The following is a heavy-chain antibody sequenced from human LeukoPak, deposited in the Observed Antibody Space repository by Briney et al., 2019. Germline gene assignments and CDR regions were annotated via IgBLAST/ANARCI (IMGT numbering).Heavy chain of an antibody. D-gene: IGHD2-15*01. CDR3: ARVDGSPDY. CDR2: INPNSGNR. V-gene: IGHV1-8*03. CDR1: GYTFTSYG. Sequence: ASVKVSCKASGYTFTSYGISWVRQAPGQGLEWMGWINPNSGNRGYAQKFQGRVTITRDTSISTAYMELSSLRSEDTAVYYCARVDGSPDYWGQGTLVTVSS. J-gene: IGHJ4*02.